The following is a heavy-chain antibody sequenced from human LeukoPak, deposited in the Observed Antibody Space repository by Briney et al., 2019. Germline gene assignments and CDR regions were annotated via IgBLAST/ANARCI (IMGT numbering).Heavy chain of an antibody. CDR1: GFTFNSYP. J-gene: IGHJ3*02. Sequence: GGSLRLSCSASGFTFNSYPVHWVRQAPGEGLEYVSGISRNGGSTYYEDSVKGRFTIPRDNSKNTLYLQMSSLRAEDTAVYYCVKESGFMVAPNSAFDIWGQGTMVSVSS. CDR2: ISRNGGST. D-gene: IGHD4/OR15-4a*01. CDR3: VKESGFMVAPNSAFDI. V-gene: IGHV3-64D*06.